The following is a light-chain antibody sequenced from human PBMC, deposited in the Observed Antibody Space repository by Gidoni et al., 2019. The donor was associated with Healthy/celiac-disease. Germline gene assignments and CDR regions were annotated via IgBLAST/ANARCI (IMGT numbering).Light chain of an antibody. CDR2: AAS. CDR1: QGISSY. CDR3: QQLNSYPQLT. J-gene: IGKJ4*01. Sequence: IQLTQSPSSLSASVGDRVTITVRASQGISSYLAWYQQKPGKAPKLLIYAASTLQSGVPSRFSGSGSGTAFTPTISSLQPEDFATYYCQQLNSYPQLTFGGGTKVEIK. V-gene: IGKV1-9*01.